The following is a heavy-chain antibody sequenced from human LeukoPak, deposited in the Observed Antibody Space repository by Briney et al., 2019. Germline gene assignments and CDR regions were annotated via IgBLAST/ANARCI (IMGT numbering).Heavy chain of an antibody. CDR2: INHSGST. D-gene: IGHD2-2*01. CDR3: ARGHEGVEVVVPAAADAFDI. V-gene: IGHV4-34*01. CDR1: GGSFSGYY. J-gene: IGHJ3*02. Sequence: SETLSLTCAVYGGSFSGYYWSWIRQPPGKGLEWIGEINHSGSTNYNPSLKSRVTISVDTSKNQFSLKLSSVTAADTAVYYCARGHEGVEVVVPAAADAFDIWGQGTMVTVSS.